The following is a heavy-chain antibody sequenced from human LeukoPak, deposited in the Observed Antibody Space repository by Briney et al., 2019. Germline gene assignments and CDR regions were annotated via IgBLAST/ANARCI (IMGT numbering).Heavy chain of an antibody. CDR1: GGSISSYY. V-gene: IGHV4-59*01. Sequence: PSETLSLTCTVSGGSISSYYWSWIRQPPGKGLEWIGYIYYSGGTNYNPSLKSRVTISVDTSKNQFSLKLSSVTAADTAVYYYARGLYSSSWYDYWGQGTLVTVSS. CDR3: ARGLYSSSWYDY. CDR2: IYYSGGT. D-gene: IGHD6-13*01. J-gene: IGHJ4*02.